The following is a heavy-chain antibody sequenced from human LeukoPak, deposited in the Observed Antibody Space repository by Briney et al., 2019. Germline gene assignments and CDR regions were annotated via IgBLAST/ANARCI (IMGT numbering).Heavy chain of an antibody. CDR2: IYSGGST. CDR1: GFTVSSNY. V-gene: IGHV3-53*01. D-gene: IGHD4-17*01. CDR3: ASQTTVKYYFDY. Sequence: GGSLRLSCAASGFTVSSNYMSWVRQAPGKGLEWVSVIYSGGSTYYADSVKGRFTISRDNSKNTLYLQLNSLRGEDTAVYYCASQTTVKYYFDYGGQGTLVTVSS. J-gene: IGHJ4*02.